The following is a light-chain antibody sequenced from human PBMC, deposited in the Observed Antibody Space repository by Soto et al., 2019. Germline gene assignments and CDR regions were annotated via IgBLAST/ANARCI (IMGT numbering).Light chain of an antibody. CDR2: GAS. J-gene: IGKJ4*01. V-gene: IGKV3-20*01. CDR1: QSVSSSD. Sequence: IVLTQSPGTLSLSPGERATLSCRASQSVSSSDLAWYQQKPGQAPRLLIYGASSRATGLPDRFSGSGSGTDFTLTISRLEPEDFAVYYLQQYGSSPLTVGGGTNVEIK. CDR3: QQYGSSPLT.